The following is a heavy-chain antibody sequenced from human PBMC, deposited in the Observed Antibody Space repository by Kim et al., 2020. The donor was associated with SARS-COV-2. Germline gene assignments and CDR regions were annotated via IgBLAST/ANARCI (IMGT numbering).Heavy chain of an antibody. Sequence: SETLSLTCAVYGGSFSGYYWSWIRQPPGKGLEWIGEINHSGSTNYNPSLKSRVTISVDTSKNQFSLKLSSVTAADTAVYYCARGVSGSGSNLERFDPWGQGTLVTVSS. J-gene: IGHJ5*02. V-gene: IGHV4-34*01. CDR2: INHSGST. D-gene: IGHD3-10*01. CDR1: GGSFSGYY. CDR3: ARGVSGSGSNLERFDP.